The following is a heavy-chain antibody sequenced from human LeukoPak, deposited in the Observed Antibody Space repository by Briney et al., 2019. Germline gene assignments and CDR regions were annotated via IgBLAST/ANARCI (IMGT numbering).Heavy chain of an antibody. CDR2: IYYSGST. CDR1: SGSISSSSYY. CDR3: ARGGLNYYYYYMDV. V-gene: IGHV4-39*07. J-gene: IGHJ6*03. Sequence: SETLSLTCTVSSGSISSSSYYWGWIRQPPGKGLEWIGSIYYSGSTYYNPSLKSRVTISVDTSKNQFSLKLSSVTAADTAVYYCARGGLNYYYYYMDVWGKGTTATISS.